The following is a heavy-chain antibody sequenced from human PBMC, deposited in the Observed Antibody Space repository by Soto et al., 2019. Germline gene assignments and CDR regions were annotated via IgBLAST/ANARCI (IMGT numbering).Heavy chain of an antibody. Sequence: GGSLRLSCAASGFTFSSYAMHWVRQAPGKGLEWVAVISYDGSNKYYADSVKGRFTISRDNSKNTLYLQMNSLRAEDTAVYYCAKESSTYYDFWSAGYWGQGTLVTVSS. J-gene: IGHJ4*02. D-gene: IGHD3-3*01. CDR3: AKESSTYYDFWSAGY. V-gene: IGHV3-30-3*01. CDR2: ISYDGSNK. CDR1: GFTFSSYA.